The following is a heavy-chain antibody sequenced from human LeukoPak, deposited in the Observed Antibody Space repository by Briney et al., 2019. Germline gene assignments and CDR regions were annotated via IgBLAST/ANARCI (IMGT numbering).Heavy chain of an antibody. CDR1: GFTFSSYS. Sequence: GGSLRLSCAASGFTFSSYSMNWVRQAPGKRLEWVSSISSSSSYIYYADSVKGRFTISRDNAKNSLYLQMNSLRAEDTAVYYCARSYDSSGYYYDYWGQGTLVTVSS. CDR2: ISSSSSYI. CDR3: ARSYDSSGYYYDY. V-gene: IGHV3-21*01. D-gene: IGHD3-22*01. J-gene: IGHJ4*02.